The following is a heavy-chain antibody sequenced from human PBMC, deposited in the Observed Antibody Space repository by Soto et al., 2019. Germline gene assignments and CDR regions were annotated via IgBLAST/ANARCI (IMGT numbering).Heavy chain of an antibody. CDR3: ARGVRFQNCFDP. Sequence: SVKVSCKASGYTFTSYAMHWVRQAPGQRLEWMGWINAGNGNTKYSQKFQGRVTITRDTSASTAYMELSSLRSEDTAVYYCARGVRFQNCFDPWGQGTLVTVSS. CDR1: GYTFTSYA. J-gene: IGHJ5*02. CDR2: INAGNGNT. V-gene: IGHV1-3*01. D-gene: IGHD3-3*01.